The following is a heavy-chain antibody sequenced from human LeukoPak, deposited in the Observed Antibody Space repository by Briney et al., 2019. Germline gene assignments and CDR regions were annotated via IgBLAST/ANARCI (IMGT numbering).Heavy chain of an antibody. CDR2: IYYSGST. V-gene: IGHV4-39*01. J-gene: IGHJ5*02. Sequence: SETLPHTCSVSGGSISSSSYFWGWVRQPPGEGLEWSGSIYYSGSTYYNPSLRSRVTISVATSKNQFSLKLSAVTAADTAMYYCARPRGTIPSESRWFDPWGQGTLVTVSS. D-gene: IGHD3-16*01. CDR1: GGSISSSSYF. CDR3: ARPRGTIPSESRWFDP.